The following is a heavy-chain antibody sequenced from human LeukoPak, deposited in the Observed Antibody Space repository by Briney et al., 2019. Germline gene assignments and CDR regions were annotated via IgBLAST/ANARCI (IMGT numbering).Heavy chain of an antibody. CDR3: AREGYNYGLSYSYHFDY. V-gene: IGHV3-7*01. J-gene: IGHJ4*02. CDR2: IRRDGSTI. D-gene: IGHD5-18*01. CDR1: GFMFSQYW. Sequence: GGSLGLSCAASGFMFSQYWMTWVRQAPGKGLEWVANIRRDGSTIHYVDSVKGRFTISRDNARNSLYLQMNSLRPEDTAVYYCAREGYNYGLSYSYHFDYWGQGVLVTVSA.